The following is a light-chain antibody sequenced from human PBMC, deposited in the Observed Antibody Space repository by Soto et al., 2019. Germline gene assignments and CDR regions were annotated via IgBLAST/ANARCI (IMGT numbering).Light chain of an antibody. CDR2: VAS. CDR1: QSISTY. CDR3: QQSYDTSWM. J-gene: IGKJ1*01. V-gene: IGKV1-39*01. Sequence: DSQMTQSPSSLSASVGDRVTITCLASQSISTYLNWYQQKAGKPPKHLIYVASKLKDGVPSRFSGSGSGTNFTLTISNMQPEDFANYYCQQSYDTSWMFGQGTKVDIK.